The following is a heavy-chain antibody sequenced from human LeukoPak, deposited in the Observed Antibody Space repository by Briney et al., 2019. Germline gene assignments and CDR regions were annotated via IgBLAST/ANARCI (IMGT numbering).Heavy chain of an antibody. D-gene: IGHD3-22*01. CDR3: TRADYDSSGYYAPSALHFDY. CDR1: GFTFGDYA. CDR2: IRSKAYGGTT. J-gene: IGHJ4*02. V-gene: IGHV3-49*03. Sequence: GGSLRLSCTASGFTFGDYAMSWFRQAPRKGLEWVGFIRSKAYGGTTEYAASVKGRFTISRDDSKSIAYLQMNSLKTEDTAVYYCTRADYDSSGYYAPSALHFDYWGQGTLVTVSS.